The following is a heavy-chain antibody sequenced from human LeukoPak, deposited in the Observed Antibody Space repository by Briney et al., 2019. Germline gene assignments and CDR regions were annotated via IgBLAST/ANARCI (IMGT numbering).Heavy chain of an antibody. J-gene: IGHJ4*02. CDR3: ARSIGSGYDPRNFEY. Sequence: PGGSLRLSCAASGFTFSSYSMNWVRQAPGKGLEGVSSISSSSSYIYYADSVKGRFTISRDNAKNSLYLQMNSLRAEDTAVYYCARSIGSGYDPRNFEYWGQGTLVTVSS. D-gene: IGHD5-12*01. V-gene: IGHV3-21*01. CDR1: GFTFSSYS. CDR2: ISSSSSYI.